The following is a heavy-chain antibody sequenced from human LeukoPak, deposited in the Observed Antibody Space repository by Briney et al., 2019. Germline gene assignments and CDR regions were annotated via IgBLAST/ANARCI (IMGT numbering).Heavy chain of an antibody. CDR1: GFTFSSYG. V-gene: IGHV3-30*03. CDR3: ARDRPPVGATSFDY. J-gene: IGHJ4*02. CDR2: ISYDGSNK. Sequence: GGSLRLSCAASGFTFSSYGMHWVRQAPGKGLEWVAVISYDGSNKYYADSVKGRFTISRDNSKNTLYLQMNSLRAEDTAVYYCARDRPPVGATSFDYWGQGTLVTVSS. D-gene: IGHD1-26*01.